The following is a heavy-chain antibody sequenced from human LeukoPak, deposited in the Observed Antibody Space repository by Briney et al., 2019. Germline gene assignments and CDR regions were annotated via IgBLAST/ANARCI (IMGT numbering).Heavy chain of an antibody. V-gene: IGHV4-30-4*08. CDR1: GGSISSGDYY. CDR3: ARGGGDQLLPHDAFDI. CDR2: IYYSGST. Sequence: KSSETLSLTCTVSGGSISSGDYYWSWIRQPPGKGLEWIGYIYYSGSTYYNPSLKSRVTISVDTSKNQFSLKLSSVTAADTAVYYCARGGGDQLLPHDAFDIWGQGTMVTVSS. J-gene: IGHJ3*02. D-gene: IGHD2-2*01.